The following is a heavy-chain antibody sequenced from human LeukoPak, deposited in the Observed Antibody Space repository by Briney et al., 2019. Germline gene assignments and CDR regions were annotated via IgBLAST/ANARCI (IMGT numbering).Heavy chain of an antibody. CDR3: ARLFSNDAFDI. J-gene: IGHJ3*02. V-gene: IGHV4-4*02. CDR1: GGSISSSNW. D-gene: IGHD2/OR15-2a*01. CDR2: IYHSGST. Sequence: PSETLSLTCAVSGGSISSSNWWSWVRQPPGKGLEWIGEIYHSGSTNYNPSLKSRVTISVDTSKNQFSLKLSSVTAADTAVYYCARLFSNDAFDIWGQGTMVTVSS.